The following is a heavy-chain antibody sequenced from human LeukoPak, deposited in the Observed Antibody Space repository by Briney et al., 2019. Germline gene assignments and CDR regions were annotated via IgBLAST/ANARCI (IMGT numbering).Heavy chain of an antibody. CDR1: GFTFTNYG. J-gene: IGHJ4*02. Sequence: GGSLRLSCVESGFTFTNYGMHWVRQAPGKGLEWVAFIRYDGSNRYYADSIKGRFTISRDNSKNTVYLQMNSLRAEDTAVYYCAKDPRRGWFGQFGLDYWGQGTLVTASS. D-gene: IGHD3-10*01. CDR3: AKDPRRGWFGQFGLDY. CDR2: IRYDGSNR. V-gene: IGHV3-30*02.